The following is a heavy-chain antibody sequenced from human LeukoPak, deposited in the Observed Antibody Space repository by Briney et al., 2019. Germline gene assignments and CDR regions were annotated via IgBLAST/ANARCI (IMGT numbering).Heavy chain of an antibody. J-gene: IGHJ6*02. CDR2: IKTDGSST. CDR3: ARGPDSYYGMDV. V-gene: IGHV3-74*01. CDR1: GFTFSSYW. Sequence: GGSLRLSCAASGFTFSSYWMHWVRQAPGKGLVWVSRIKTDGSSTTYADSVKGRFTISRDNAKNTLYLHMNSLRAEDTAVYYCARGPDSYYGMDVWGQGTTVTVSS.